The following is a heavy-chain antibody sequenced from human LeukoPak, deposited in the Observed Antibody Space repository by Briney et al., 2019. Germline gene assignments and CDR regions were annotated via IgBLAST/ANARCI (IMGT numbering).Heavy chain of an antibody. CDR2: ISRSGEIT. J-gene: IGHJ4*02. D-gene: IGHD1-1*01. V-gene: IGHV3-23*01. CDR3: AKEEVPNDF. CDR1: GFTFSTSA. Sequence: GGSLRLSCAASGFTFSTSAMSWVRQAPGKGLEWVSGISRSGEITYYEDSVRGRFTISKDISKNTLYLQMDSLRAEDTAIYYCAKEEVPNDFWGQGTLVAVSS.